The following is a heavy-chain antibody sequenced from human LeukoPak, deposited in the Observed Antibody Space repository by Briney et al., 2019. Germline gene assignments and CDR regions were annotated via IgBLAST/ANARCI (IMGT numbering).Heavy chain of an antibody. CDR3: AKVGIAARPSGYYMDV. J-gene: IGHJ6*03. V-gene: IGHV3-23*01. CDR2: ISGSGGST. Sequence: GGSLRLSCAASGFTFDSYAMNWVRQAPGKGLEWVSAISGSGGSTYYADSVKGRFTISRDNSKNTLYLQMNSLRAEDTAVYYCAKVGIAARPSGYYMDVWGKGTTVTVSS. CDR1: GFTFDSYA. D-gene: IGHD6-6*01.